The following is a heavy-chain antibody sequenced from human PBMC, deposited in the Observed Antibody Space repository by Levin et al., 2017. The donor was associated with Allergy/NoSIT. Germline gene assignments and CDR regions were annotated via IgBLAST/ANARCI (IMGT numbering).Heavy chain of an antibody. Sequence: HPGGSLRLSCAASGFTFSTYSMNWVRQAPGKGLEWVSGINSGGTAYYADSVKGRFTISRDISKSTVHLQMDSLRADDTAVYYCAKGGWSSTGGIGPWGQGTLVTVSS. CDR1: GFTFSTYS. CDR2: INSGGTA. D-gene: IGHD1-14*01. V-gene: IGHV3-23*01. CDR3: AKGGWSSTGGIGP. J-gene: IGHJ5*02.